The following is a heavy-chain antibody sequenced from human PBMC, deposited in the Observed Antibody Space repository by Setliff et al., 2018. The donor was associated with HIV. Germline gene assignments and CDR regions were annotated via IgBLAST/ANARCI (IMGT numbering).Heavy chain of an antibody. V-gene: IGHV1-18*04. CDR2: ISAYNGNT. Sequence: ASVKVSCKVSGYTFPDYYMHWVQQAPGKGLEWMGWISAYNGNTNYAQRLQGRVTVTTDTSTSTAYMELSSLRSEDTAVYYCARGAYYYDSSGYYPLYFDYWGQGTLVTVSS. CDR3: ARGAYYYDSSGYYPLYFDY. J-gene: IGHJ4*02. D-gene: IGHD3-22*01. CDR1: GYTFPDYY.